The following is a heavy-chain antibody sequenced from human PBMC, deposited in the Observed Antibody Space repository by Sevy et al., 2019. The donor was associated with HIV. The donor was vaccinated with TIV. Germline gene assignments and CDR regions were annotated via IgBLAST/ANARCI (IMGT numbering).Heavy chain of an antibody. CDR2: ISGSGGST. V-gene: IGHV3-23*01. D-gene: IGHD1-26*01. CDR3: AKGERWPKGAFDI. CDR1: GFTFSSYA. J-gene: IGHJ3*02. Sequence: GGSLRLSCAASGFTFSSYAMSWVRQAPGKGLEWVSAISGSGGSTYYADSVKGRFTISRDNSENTLYLQMNSLRAEDTAVYYCAKGERWPKGAFDIWGQGTMVTVSS.